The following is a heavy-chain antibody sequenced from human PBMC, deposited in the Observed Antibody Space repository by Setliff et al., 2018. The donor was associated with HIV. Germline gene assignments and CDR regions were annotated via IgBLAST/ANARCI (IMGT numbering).Heavy chain of an antibody. V-gene: IGHV4-61*10. Sequence: SETLSLTCTVSGDSISSGSNYWSWIRQPAGKGLEWIGYIHYTGSHFYNPSLMSRVTISVDTSKNQFSLMLDSVTAADTAVYYCARNSQKGIQPLLLASWGPGTLVTVSS. CDR2: IHYTGSH. D-gene: IGHD1-1*01. CDR3: ARNSQKGIQPLLLAS. J-gene: IGHJ4*02. CDR1: GDSISSGSNY.